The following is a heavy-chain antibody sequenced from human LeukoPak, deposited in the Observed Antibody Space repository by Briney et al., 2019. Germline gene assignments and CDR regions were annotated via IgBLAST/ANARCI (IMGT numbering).Heavy chain of an antibody. Sequence: TGGSLRLSCAASGFTFNMYWMTWVRQAPGKGLESVAYINKDGSDKYYVDSVKGRFTVSRDNAKNSLYLQMNSLRAEDTAVYYCARDVGYGGNSDYWGQGTLVTVSS. CDR2: INKDGSDK. V-gene: IGHV3-7*01. J-gene: IGHJ4*02. D-gene: IGHD4-23*01. CDR3: ARDVGYGGNSDY. CDR1: GFTFNMYW.